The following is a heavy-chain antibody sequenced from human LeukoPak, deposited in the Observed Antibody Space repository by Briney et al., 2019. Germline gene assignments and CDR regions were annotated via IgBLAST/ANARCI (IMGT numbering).Heavy chain of an antibody. CDR2: IYYSGST. CDR1: GGSISSGGYY. CDR3: ARDRPYCSGGSCYYYYGMDV. V-gene: IGHV4-31*03. J-gene: IGHJ6*02. D-gene: IGHD2-15*01. Sequence: SSETLSLTCTVSGGSISSGGYYWSWIRQHPGKGLEWIGYIYYSGSTYYNPSLKSRVTISVDTSKNQFSLKLSSVTAADTAVYYCARDRPYCSGGSCYYYYGMDVWGQGTTVTVSS.